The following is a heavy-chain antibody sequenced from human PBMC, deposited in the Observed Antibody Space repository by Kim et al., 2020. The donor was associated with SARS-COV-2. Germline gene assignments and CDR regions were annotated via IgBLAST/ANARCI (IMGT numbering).Heavy chain of an antibody. CDR3: ATDEGXFDS. Sequence: SETLSLTCAVYGGSFSDYYWSWIRQPPGKGLEWIGEXDHSGSTDYNPSLKSRVTISVDXXKNQFSLKLSSVTAADTAXYYCATDEGXFDSWXPGTLVXVS. CDR2: XDHSGST. J-gene: IGHJ4*01. V-gene: IGHV4-34*01. CDR1: GGSFSDYY.